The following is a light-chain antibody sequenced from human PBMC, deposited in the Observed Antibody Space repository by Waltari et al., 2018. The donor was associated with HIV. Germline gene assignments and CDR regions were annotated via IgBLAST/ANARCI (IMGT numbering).Light chain of an antibody. CDR3: QQYNGFSRT. V-gene: IGKV1-5*03. J-gene: IGKJ2*01. Sequence: DIQMTQSPSTLSAFVGDRVPITCRASQSIGRWLAWYQQKPGKAPKLLIYQASNLETGVPSRFSGSGSGTEFTLTISSLQPDDFATYYCQQYNGFSRTFGQGTKLEIK. CDR2: QAS. CDR1: QSIGRW.